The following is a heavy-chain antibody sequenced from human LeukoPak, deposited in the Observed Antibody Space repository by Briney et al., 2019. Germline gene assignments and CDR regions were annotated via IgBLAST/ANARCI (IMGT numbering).Heavy chain of an antibody. CDR2: ISSSSSYI. J-gene: IGHJ4*02. D-gene: IGHD3-10*01. CDR3: AREGSGWGVFGGY. Sequence: PGGSLRLSYAASGFTFSRYTMNWVRQAPGKGLEWVSSISSSSSYIYYADSVQGRFTISRDNAKNSVYLQMNSLRAEDTAVHYCAREGSGWGVFGGYWGQGSLVTVSS. CDR1: GFTFSRYT. V-gene: IGHV3-21*01.